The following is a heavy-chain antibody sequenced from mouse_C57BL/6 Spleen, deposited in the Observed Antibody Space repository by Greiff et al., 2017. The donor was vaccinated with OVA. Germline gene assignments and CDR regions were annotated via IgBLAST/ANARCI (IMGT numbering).Heavy chain of an antibody. V-gene: IGHV1-55*01. J-gene: IGHJ4*01. CDR2: IYPGSGST. D-gene: IGHD1-3*01. CDR3: ARIRSKDYAMDY. Sequence: QVQLQQPGAELVKPGASVQMSCKASGYTFTSSWITWVKQRPGQGLEWIGAIYPGSGSTNYNEKFKSKATLTGDTSSSTAYMQLSSLTSEDAAVYYCARIRSKDYAMDYWGQGTSVTVSS. CDR1: GYTFTSSW.